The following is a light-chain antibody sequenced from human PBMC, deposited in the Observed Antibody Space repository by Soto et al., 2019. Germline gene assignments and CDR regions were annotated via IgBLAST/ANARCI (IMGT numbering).Light chain of an antibody. V-gene: IGKV3-20*01. Sequence: EIVVTQSPGTLSLSPGERATLSCRASQSVSSSYLAWYQQKPGQAPRLLISGASSRATGIPDRFSGSGSGTDFTFTISRLEPEDYAIYYCQRYCTSPITFGQGTRLEIK. CDR3: QRYCTSPIT. CDR2: GAS. CDR1: QSVSSSY. J-gene: IGKJ5*01.